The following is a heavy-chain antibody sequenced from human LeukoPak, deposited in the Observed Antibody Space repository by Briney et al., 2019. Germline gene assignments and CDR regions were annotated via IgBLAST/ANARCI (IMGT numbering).Heavy chain of an antibody. V-gene: IGHV1-69*04. CDR2: IIPNLGTT. CDR3: ATTNDGGGYQWGDFFDF. Sequence: SVKVSCKASGGTSNSHAISWVRQAPGQGLEWMGRIIPNLGTTNRAQNFQDRVTLTADKSTNTAYMELTSLSSDDTAVYYCATTNDGGGYQWGDFFDFWGQGTLVTVSS. D-gene: IGHD3-22*01. J-gene: IGHJ4*02. CDR1: GGTSNSHA.